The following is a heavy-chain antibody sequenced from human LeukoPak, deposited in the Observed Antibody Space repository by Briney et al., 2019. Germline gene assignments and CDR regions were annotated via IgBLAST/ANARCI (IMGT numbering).Heavy chain of an antibody. CDR3: ARDTSNYYDSSGYYYYYGMDV. Sequence: SETLSLTCTVSGGSISSYYWSWIRQPPGKGLEWIGYIYYSGSTNYNPSLKSRVTISVDTSKNQFSLKLSSVTAADTAVYYCARDTSNYYDSSGYYYYYGMDVWGQGTTATVSS. CDR2: IYYSGST. V-gene: IGHV4-59*01. D-gene: IGHD3-22*01. J-gene: IGHJ6*02. CDR1: GGSISSYY.